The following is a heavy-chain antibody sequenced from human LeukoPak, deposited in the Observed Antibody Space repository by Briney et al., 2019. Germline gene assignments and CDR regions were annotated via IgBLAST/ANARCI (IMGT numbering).Heavy chain of an antibody. Sequence: ASVKVSCKASGYTFTSYDINWVRQATGQGLEWMGWMNPNSGNTGYAQKFQGRVTMTRNTSISTAYMELSSLRSEDTAVYYCARQGYCSGGGCPDYWGQGTLVTVSS. CDR2: MNPNSGNT. J-gene: IGHJ4*02. CDR3: ARQGYCSGGGCPDY. CDR1: GYTFTSYD. V-gene: IGHV1-8*01. D-gene: IGHD2-15*01.